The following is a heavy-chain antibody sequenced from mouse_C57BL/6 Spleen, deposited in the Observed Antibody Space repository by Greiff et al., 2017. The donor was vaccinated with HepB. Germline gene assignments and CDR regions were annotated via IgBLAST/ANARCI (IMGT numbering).Heavy chain of an antibody. Sequence: VQLQQPGAELVRPGSSVKLSCKASGYTFTSYWMHWVKQRPIQGLEWLGNIDPSDSETHYNQKFKDKATLTVVKSSSTTYMQLSSLTSEDSAVYYCARDPSYYDSSYLYYFDYWGQGTTLTVSS. V-gene: IGHV1-52*01. D-gene: IGHD1-1*01. CDR2: IDPSDSET. J-gene: IGHJ2*01. CDR3: ARDPSYYDSSYLYYFDY. CDR1: GYTFTSYW.